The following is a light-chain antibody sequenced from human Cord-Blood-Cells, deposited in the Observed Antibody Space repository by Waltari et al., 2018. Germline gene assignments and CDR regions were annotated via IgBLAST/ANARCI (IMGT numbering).Light chain of an antibody. CDR2: DVS. Sequence: QSALTQPASASGSPGQSLTIPCTGTSSEVGGYNYVSWYQQHPGKAPKLMIYDVSNRPSGVSNRFSGSKSGNTASLTISGRQAEDEADYYCSSYTSSSTYVFGTGTKVTVL. CDR3: SSYTSSSTYV. V-gene: IGLV2-14*01. J-gene: IGLJ1*01. CDR1: SSEVGGYNY.